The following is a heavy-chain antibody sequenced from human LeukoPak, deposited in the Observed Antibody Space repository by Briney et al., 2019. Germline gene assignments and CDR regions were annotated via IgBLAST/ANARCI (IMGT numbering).Heavy chain of an antibody. Sequence: ASVKVSCKASGYTFTNYYIHWVRQAPGHGLVWMGIIYPSGGGSSYAQKFQGRVTMTRDTSTSTVYMELSSLTSGDTALYYCASAYSGYSIDFWGQGTLVTVSS. D-gene: IGHD3-22*01. J-gene: IGHJ4*02. CDR3: ASAYSGYSIDF. V-gene: IGHV1-46*01. CDR2: IYPSGGGS. CDR1: GYTFTNYY.